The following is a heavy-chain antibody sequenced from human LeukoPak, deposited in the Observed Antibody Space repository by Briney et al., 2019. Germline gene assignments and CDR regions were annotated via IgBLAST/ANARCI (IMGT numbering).Heavy chain of an antibody. CDR1: GYTFTDYY. Sequence: ASVKVSCKASGYTFTDYYMHWVRQAPGQGLEWMGWLNPNSGDTNYAQKFQGRVSMTRDTSISTVYMELSRLTSDDTAVYYCARLRGVDYWGQGTLVTVSS. CDR3: ARLRGVDY. CDR2: LNPNSGDT. D-gene: IGHD5-24*01. J-gene: IGHJ4*01. V-gene: IGHV1-2*02.